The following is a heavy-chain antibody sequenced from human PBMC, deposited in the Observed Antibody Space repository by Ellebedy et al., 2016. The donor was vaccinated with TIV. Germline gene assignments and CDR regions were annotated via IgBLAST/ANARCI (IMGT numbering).Heavy chain of an antibody. D-gene: IGHD4-17*01. V-gene: IGHV3-7*01. CDR1: GFSFRSYW. CDR2: INQNATKT. Sequence: GESLKISCAASGFSFRSYWMTWVRQAPGKGLEWVANINQNATKTFYVDSVEGRFTISRDNATNSLFLQMNSLGVEDTAVYYCATDGSYGDYLSPAHASVMWGQGTLVSVSS. J-gene: IGHJ3*02. CDR3: ATDGSYGDYLSPAHASVM.